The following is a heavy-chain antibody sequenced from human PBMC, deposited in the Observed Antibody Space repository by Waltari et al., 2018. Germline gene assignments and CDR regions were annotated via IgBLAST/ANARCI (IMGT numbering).Heavy chain of an antibody. D-gene: IGHD3-22*01. CDR2: IKQDGSGK. Sequence: EVQLVESGGGLVQPGGSLRLSSAASGFTFSSYWMSWVRQAPGKGLEWVANIKQDGSGKYYADSVKGRFTISRDNAKNSLYLQMNSLRAEDTAVYYCASPPSSGLSIDYWGQGTLVTVSS. V-gene: IGHV3-7*01. CDR1: GFTFSSYW. J-gene: IGHJ4*02. CDR3: ASPPSSGLSIDY.